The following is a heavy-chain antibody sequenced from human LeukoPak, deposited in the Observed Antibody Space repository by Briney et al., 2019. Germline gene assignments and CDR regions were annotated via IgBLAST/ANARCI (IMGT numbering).Heavy chain of an antibody. D-gene: IGHD6-13*01. CDR3: ASAQQQLVLVQR. V-gene: IGHV6-1*01. Sequence: SQTLSLTSAISGDSVSINSAAWNWIRQSPSRGLEWLGRTYYRSKWYNDYAVSVKSLITIIPDTSKNQFSLQLNSVTPEDTAVYYCASAQQQLVLVQRWGQGTLVTVSS. CDR1: GDSVSINSAA. J-gene: IGHJ1*01. CDR2: TYYRSKWYN.